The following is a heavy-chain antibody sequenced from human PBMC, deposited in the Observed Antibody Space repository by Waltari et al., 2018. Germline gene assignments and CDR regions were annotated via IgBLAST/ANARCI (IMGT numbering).Heavy chain of an antibody. Sequence: QVQLQQWGAGLLKPSETLSLTCAVYGGSFSGYYWSWIRQPPGKGLEWIGEINHSGSTNYNPSLKRRVTISVDTSKNQFSLKLSSVTAADTAVYYCARVPYDSSGRGAFDIWGQGTMVTVSS. D-gene: IGHD3-22*01. CDR1: GGSFSGYY. V-gene: IGHV4-34*01. CDR3: ARVPYDSSGRGAFDI. J-gene: IGHJ3*02. CDR2: INHSGST.